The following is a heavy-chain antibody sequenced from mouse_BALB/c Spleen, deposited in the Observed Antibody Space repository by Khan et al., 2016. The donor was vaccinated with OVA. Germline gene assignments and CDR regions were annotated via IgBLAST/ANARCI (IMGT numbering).Heavy chain of an antibody. CDR1: GFSFNTYS. D-gene: IGHD1-1*01. Sequence: EVQLVESGGGLVRPGGSLKLSCAASGFSFNTYSMSWVRQTPEKRLEWVATISSGGTYTYYQDSVKGRFTISRENAKNTLNLQMGSLKSADTAMYDGTRHRRYSGHNPYLDYWAQGTTLTVSS. J-gene: IGHJ2*01. CDR2: ISSGGTYT. V-gene: IGHV5-6-4*01. CDR3: TRHRRYSGHNPYLDY.